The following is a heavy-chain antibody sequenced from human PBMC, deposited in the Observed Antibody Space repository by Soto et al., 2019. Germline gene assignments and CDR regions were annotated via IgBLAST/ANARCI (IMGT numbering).Heavy chain of an antibody. CDR2: IYYSGST. CDR3: ARDWARSIAAAPSGYYGMDV. D-gene: IGHD6-13*01. CDR1: GGSISSGGYY. V-gene: IGHV4-31*03. Sequence: TLSLTGTVSGGSISSGGYYWSWIRQHPGKGLEWIGYIYYSGSTYYNPSLKSRVTISVDTSKNQFSLKLSSVTAADTAVYYCARDWARSIAAAPSGYYGMDVWGQGTTVTVSS. J-gene: IGHJ6*02.